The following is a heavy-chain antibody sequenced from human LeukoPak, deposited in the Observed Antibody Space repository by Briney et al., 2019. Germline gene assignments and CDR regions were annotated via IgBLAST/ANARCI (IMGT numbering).Heavy chain of an antibody. J-gene: IGHJ3*02. Sequence: GGSLRLSCAASGFTFSSYGMHWVRQAPGKGLEWVAVISYDGSNKYYADSVKGRFTISRDNSKNTLYLQMNSLRAEDTAVYYCARDRPEDIVVVPAALSPHDAFDIWGQGTMVTVSS. CDR3: ARDRPEDIVVVPAALSPHDAFDI. V-gene: IGHV3-30*03. D-gene: IGHD2-2*01. CDR1: GFTFSSYG. CDR2: ISYDGSNK.